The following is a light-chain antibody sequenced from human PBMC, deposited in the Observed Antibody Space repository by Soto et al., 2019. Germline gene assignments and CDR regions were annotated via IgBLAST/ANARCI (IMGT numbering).Light chain of an antibody. CDR3: HQRQSWPRT. CDR1: ESVSSY. CDR2: DAS. V-gene: IGKV3-11*01. J-gene: IGKJ1*01. Sequence: EIVLTQSPATLSLSPGERATLSCRASESVSSYLAWYQQKPGQAPRLLIYDASNRATGIPARFSGSGSGTEFTLTISSLQSEDFALYYCHQRQSWPRTFGQGTKVDIK.